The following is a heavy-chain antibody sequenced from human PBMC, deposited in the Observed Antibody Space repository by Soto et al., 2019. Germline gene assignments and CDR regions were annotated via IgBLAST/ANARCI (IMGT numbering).Heavy chain of an antibody. CDR1: GGSISSYY. J-gene: IGHJ6*02. CDR2: IYYSGST. Sequence: NPSETLSLTCTVSGGSISSYYWSWIRQPPGKGLEWIGYIYYSGSTNYNPSLKSRVTISVDTSKNQFSLKLSSVTAADTAVYYCARESWNYKYSYGMDVWGQGTTVTVSS. V-gene: IGHV4-59*01. D-gene: IGHD1-7*01. CDR3: ARESWNYKYSYGMDV.